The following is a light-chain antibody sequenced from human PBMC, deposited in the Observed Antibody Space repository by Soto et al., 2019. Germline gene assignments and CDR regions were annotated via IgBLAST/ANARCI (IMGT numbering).Light chain of an antibody. CDR1: QGISSW. V-gene: IGKV1-12*01. J-gene: IGKJ5*01. CDR3: QKANSFPIT. CDR2: AES. Sequence: DIQMTQSPSSVSASVGDTVTITCRASQGISSWLAWYQQKPGKAPKLLIYAESTLQSGVPSRFSGSGSGTDLNLTISSLQPEDFATYFCQKANSFPITCGQGTRLEIK.